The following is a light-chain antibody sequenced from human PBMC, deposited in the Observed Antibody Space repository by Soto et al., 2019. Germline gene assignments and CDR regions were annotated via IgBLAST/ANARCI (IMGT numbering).Light chain of an antibody. J-gene: IGKJ1*01. CDR3: QQHNNWPPT. CDR1: QSISIN. Sequence: EIVMTQSPATLSVSPGERATLSCRASQSISINLAWYQRKPGQSPRLLFSGASTRATGVPVRFSGSGSGTEFTLSISSLQSEDFAVYFCQQHNNWPPTFGQGTKVEI. CDR2: GAS. V-gene: IGKV3-15*01.